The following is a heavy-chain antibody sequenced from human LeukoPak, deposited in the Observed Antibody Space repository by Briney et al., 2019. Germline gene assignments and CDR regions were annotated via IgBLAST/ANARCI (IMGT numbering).Heavy chain of an antibody. CDR3: AKGGSWYYFDY. D-gene: IGHD6-13*01. CDR2: ISGSGGST. J-gene: IGHJ4*02. Sequence: QTGGSLRLSCAASGFTFSSYAMSWVRQAPGKGLEWVSAISGSGGSTYYADSVKGRFTISRDNSKKTLNLQMHSLRAEDTAVYYCAKGGSWYYFDYWGQGTLVTVSS. V-gene: IGHV3-23*01. CDR1: GFTFSSYA.